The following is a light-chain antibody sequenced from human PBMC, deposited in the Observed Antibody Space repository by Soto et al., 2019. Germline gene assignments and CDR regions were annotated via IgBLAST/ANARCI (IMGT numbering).Light chain of an antibody. Sequence: QSALTQPASVSGSPGQSITISCTGTSSDLGGYNYVSWYQQHPGKGPKLMIYEVSNRPSGVSDRFSGSKSGNTASLTISGLQAEDEAHYFCSSYASSSPVVFGGGTKLTVL. CDR2: EVS. CDR1: SSDLGGYNY. CDR3: SSYASSSPVV. V-gene: IGLV2-14*01. J-gene: IGLJ2*01.